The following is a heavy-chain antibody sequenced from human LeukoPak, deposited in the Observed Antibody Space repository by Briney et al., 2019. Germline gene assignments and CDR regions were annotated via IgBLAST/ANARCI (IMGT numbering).Heavy chain of an antibody. Sequence: ASVKVSCKASGYTFTGYYMHWVRQAPGQGLEWMGWINPNSGGTNYAQKFQGRVTMTRDTSISTAYMELSRLRSDDTAVYYCARAVGSSESNWFDPWGQGTLATVSS. CDR3: ARAVGSSESNWFDP. V-gene: IGHV1-2*02. D-gene: IGHD1-26*01. CDR2: INPNSGGT. J-gene: IGHJ5*02. CDR1: GYTFTGYY.